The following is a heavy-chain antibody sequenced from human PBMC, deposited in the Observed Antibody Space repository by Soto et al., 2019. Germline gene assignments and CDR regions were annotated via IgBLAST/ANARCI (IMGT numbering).Heavy chain of an antibody. CDR3: ASPSHYYYDSSGYYLFDY. J-gene: IGHJ4*02. D-gene: IGHD3-22*01. V-gene: IGHV1-69*13. Sequence: GASVKVSCKASGGTLSSYAISWVRQAPGQGLEWMGGIIPIFGTANYAQKFQGRVTITADESTSTAYMELSSLRSEDTAVYYCASPSHYYYDSSGYYLFDYWGQGTLVTVSS. CDR2: IIPIFGTA. CDR1: GGTLSSYA.